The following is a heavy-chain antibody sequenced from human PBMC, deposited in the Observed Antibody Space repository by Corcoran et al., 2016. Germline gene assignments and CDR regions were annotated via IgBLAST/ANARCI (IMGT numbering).Heavy chain of an antibody. Sequence: QVQLQESGPGLVKPSETLSLTCTVSGGSISSYYWSWIRQPPGKGREWIGYIYYSGSTNYNPSLKSRVTISVDTSKNQFSQKLSTVTDADTAEYYAAREDGRDGAPVNYWGQGTLVTVSS. J-gene: IGHJ4*02. D-gene: IGHD1-26*01. CDR3: AREDGRDGAPVNY. V-gene: IGHV4-59*01. CDR1: GGSISSYY. CDR2: IYYSGST.